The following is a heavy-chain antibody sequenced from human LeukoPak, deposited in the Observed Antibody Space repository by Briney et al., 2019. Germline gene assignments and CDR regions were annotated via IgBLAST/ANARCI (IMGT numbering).Heavy chain of an antibody. CDR2: INPSGGNT. CDR1: GYTFTSYY. J-gene: IGHJ6*03. CDR3: ARGAVNRYNWNDDNFYYYYMDV. D-gene: IGHD1-1*01. Sequence: ASVKVSCKASGYTFTSYYMHWVRQAPGQGLEWMGIINPSGGNTNYAQKFQGRVTMTRDTSTSTVYMELSSLRSEDTAVYYCARGAVNRYNWNDDNFYYYYMDVWGKGTTVTISS. V-gene: IGHV1-46*01.